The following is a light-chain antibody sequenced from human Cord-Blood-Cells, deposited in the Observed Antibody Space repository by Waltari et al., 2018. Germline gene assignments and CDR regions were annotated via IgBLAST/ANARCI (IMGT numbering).Light chain of an antibody. CDR1: QSVSSSY. CDR2: GAS. V-gene: IGKV3-20*01. J-gene: IGKJ2*01. CDR3: QQYGSSPPYT. Sequence: EIVLTQSPGTLSLSPAERATLSCRASQSVSSSYLAWYQQKPGQAPRHLIYGASCRATSMPDRCSGSGSGTDVTLTISRLEPEDFAVYYCQQYGSSPPYTFGQGTKLEIK.